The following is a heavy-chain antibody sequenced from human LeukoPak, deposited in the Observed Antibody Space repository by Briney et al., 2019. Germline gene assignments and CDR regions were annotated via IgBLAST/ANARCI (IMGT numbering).Heavy chain of an antibody. CDR1: GFIVSSSY. CDR3: ATSGLNYYYYGMDV. D-gene: IGHD6-25*01. J-gene: IGHJ6*02. Sequence: GGSLRLSCAASGFIVSSSYMSWFRQAPGKGLEWVSVIYTGGSTYSADSVKGRFTISRHNPKNTLYLQMNSLRAEDTAVYYCATSGLNYYYYGMDVWGQGTTVTVAS. V-gene: IGHV3-53*04. CDR2: IYTGGST.